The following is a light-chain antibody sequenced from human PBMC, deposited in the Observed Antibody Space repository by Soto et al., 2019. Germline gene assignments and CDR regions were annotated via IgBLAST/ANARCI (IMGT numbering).Light chain of an antibody. Sequence: QSALTQPPSVSGSPGQSVTISCTGTTSDIGGYKYVSWYQQLPGKAPKLMIFDVTKRPSGVPDRFSGSNSGNTASLTISGLQDEDEAIYYCCYDARTTRVFGTGTKLTVL. CDR1: TSDIGGYKY. CDR3: CYDARTTRV. CDR2: DVT. J-gene: IGLJ1*01. V-gene: IGLV2-11*01.